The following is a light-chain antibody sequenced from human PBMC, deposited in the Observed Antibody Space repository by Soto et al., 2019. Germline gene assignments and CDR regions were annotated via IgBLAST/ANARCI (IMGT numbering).Light chain of an antibody. CDR2: AAS. V-gene: IGKV1-39*01. CDR3: QQSYSTPPLT. CDR1: QDIAIY. J-gene: IGKJ4*01. Sequence: IQLTQSPSSLSASVGDRVTITCRASQDIAIYLAWYQQKPGEAPKLLIYAASSLQSGVPSRFSGSGSGTDFTLTISSLQPEDFATYYCQQSYSTPPLTFGGGTKVDIK.